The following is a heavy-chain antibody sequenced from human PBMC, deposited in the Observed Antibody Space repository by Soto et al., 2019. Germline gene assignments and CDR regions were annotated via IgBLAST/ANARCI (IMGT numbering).Heavy chain of an antibody. CDR2: IYYSGST. D-gene: IGHD2-2*01. J-gene: IGHJ6*02. Sequence: SETLSLTCTVSGGSISSYYWSWIRQPPGKGLEWIGYIYYSGSTYYNPSLKSRVTISVDTSKNQFSLKLSSVTAADTAVYYCASFLGYCSSTSCYLWYYYYYGMDVWGQGTTVTVSS. CDR1: GGSISSYY. V-gene: IGHV4-59*08. CDR3: ASFLGYCSSTSCYLWYYYYYGMDV.